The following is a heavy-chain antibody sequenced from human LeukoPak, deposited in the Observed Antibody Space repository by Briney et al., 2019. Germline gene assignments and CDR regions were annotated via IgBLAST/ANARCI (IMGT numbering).Heavy chain of an antibody. CDR3: AKDLPPNIVVVPAALDY. CDR1: GFTFSSYG. CDR2: IRYDGSNK. D-gene: IGHD2-2*01. V-gene: IGHV3-30*02. Sequence: GGSLRLSCAASGFTFSSYGMHWVRQAPGRGLEWVAFIRYDGSNKYYADSVKGRFTISRDNSKNTLYLQMNSLRAEDTAVYYCAKDLPPNIVVVPAALDYWGQGTLVTVSS. J-gene: IGHJ4*02.